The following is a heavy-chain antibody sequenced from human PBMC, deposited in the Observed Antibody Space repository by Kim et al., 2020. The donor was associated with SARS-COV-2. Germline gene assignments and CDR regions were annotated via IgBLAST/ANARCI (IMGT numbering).Heavy chain of an antibody. J-gene: IGHJ5*02. D-gene: IGHD3-3*01. CDR2: ISYDGSNK. Sequence: GGSLRLSCAASGFTFSSYGMHWVRQAPGKGLEWVAVISYDGSNKYYADSVKGRFTISRDNSKNTLYLQMNSLRAEDTAVYYCAKDLEYYDFWSVSGFDPWGQGTLVTVSS. CDR1: GFTFSSYG. V-gene: IGHV3-30*18. CDR3: AKDLEYYDFWSVSGFDP.